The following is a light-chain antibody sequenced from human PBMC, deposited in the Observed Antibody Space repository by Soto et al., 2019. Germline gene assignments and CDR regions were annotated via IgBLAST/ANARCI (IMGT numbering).Light chain of an antibody. CDR2: GAS. J-gene: IGKJ1*01. V-gene: IGKV3-20*01. Sequence: EIVLTQSPGTLSLSPGERVTLSCRASQSVSSSYLAWYQQKPGQAPRLLIYGASSRATGIPDRFSGSGSGTDFTLTISRLEPEDFAVYYCQQYGSSPTTFGQGTKVEIK. CDR3: QQYGSSPTT. CDR1: QSVSSSY.